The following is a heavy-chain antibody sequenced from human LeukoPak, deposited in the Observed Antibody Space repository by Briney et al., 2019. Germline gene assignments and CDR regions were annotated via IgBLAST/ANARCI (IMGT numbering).Heavy chain of an antibody. CDR3: ARHVLVGATDYYFDY. CDR1: GGSISSYY. V-gene: IGHV4-59*08. D-gene: IGHD1-26*01. J-gene: IGHJ4*02. CDR2: IYYSGST. Sequence: KPSETLSLTCTVSGGSISSYYWSWIRQPPGKGLEWTGYIYYSGSTNYNPSLKSRVTISVDTSKNQFSLKLSSVTAADTAVYYCARHVLVGATDYYFDYWGQGTLVTVSS.